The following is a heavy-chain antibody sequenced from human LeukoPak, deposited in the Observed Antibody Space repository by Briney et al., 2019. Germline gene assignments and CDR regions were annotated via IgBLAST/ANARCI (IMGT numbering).Heavy chain of an antibody. D-gene: IGHD3-10*01. CDR3: ARDRGITMVRGVIRYFDY. J-gene: IGHJ4*02. CDR2: IIPIFGTA. CDR1: GGTFISYA. Sequence: ASVTVSCTASGGTFISYAISWVRQAPGQGLEWMGGIIPIFGTANYAQKFQGRVTITADESTSTAYMELSSLRSEDTAVYYCARDRGITMVRGVIRYFDYWGQGTLVTVSS. V-gene: IGHV1-69*01.